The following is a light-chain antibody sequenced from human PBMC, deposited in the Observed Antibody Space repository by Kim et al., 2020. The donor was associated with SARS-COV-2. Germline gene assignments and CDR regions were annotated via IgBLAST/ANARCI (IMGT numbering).Light chain of an antibody. CDR2: GRN. J-gene: IGLJ2*01. CDR3: SSRDSGTNYYLVF. V-gene: IGLV3-19*01. CDR1: SLRDSY. Sequence: GQTVRITCQGDSLRDSYASWYQQKPGQAPLLVISGRNNRPSGIPDRFSGTNSGNTASLIIAGAQAEDEADYYCSSRDSGTNYYLVFFGGGTQLTVL.